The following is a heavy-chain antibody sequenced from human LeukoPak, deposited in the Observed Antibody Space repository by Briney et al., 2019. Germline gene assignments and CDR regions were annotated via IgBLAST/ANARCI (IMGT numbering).Heavy chain of an antibody. V-gene: IGHV4-39*07. D-gene: IGHD3-10*01. CDR2: IYYSGST. Sequence: SETLSLTCSVSGGSISSSSYYWGWIRQPPGKGLEWIGSIYYSGSTYYNPSLKSRVTISVDTSKNQFSLKLSSVTAADTAVYYCARDLRGSGSYSPIDYWGQGTLVTVSS. CDR1: GGSISSSSYY. CDR3: ARDLRGSGSYSPIDY. J-gene: IGHJ4*02.